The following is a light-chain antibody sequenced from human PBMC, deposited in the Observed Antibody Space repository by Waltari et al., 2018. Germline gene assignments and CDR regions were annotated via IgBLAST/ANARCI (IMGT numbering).Light chain of an antibody. V-gene: IGLV2-23*02. CDR3: CSYAGRNIWV. CDR1: SSDVGFYNV. Sequence: QSALTQPASVSGSPGQSITISCPGTSSDVGFYNVVSWYQQHPDKAPKLIVYEVIERPSGVSTRFSGSKSGNTASLTISGLQAEDEADYYCCSYAGRNIWVFGGGTKVTVL. J-gene: IGLJ3*02. CDR2: EVI.